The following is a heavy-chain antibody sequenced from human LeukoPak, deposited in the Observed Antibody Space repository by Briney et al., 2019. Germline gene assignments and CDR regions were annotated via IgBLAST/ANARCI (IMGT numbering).Heavy chain of an antibody. CDR2: IKQDGSEK. D-gene: IGHD4-11*01. Sequence: GGSLRLSCAASGFTFSRYTMNWVRQAPGKGLEWVANIKQDGSEKYYVDSVKGRFTISRDNAKNSLYLQMNSLRAEDTAVYYCARDRLQPWYFDLWGRGTLVTVSS. CDR3: ARDRLQPWYFDL. J-gene: IGHJ2*01. CDR1: GFTFSRYT. V-gene: IGHV3-7*01.